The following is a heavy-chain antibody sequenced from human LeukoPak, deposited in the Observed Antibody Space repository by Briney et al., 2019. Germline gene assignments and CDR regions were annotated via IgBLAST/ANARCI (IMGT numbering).Heavy chain of an antibody. Sequence: GGSLRLSCVGSGFTFSSYEMNWVRQAPGKGLEWLSYISGNGGVIQYADSVKGRFTISRDNAKNLLYLQMDSLRVEDTAIYYCARDPRTVRIWGQGTLVTVSS. J-gene: IGHJ4*02. CDR1: GFTFSSYE. V-gene: IGHV3-48*03. CDR3: ARDPRTVRI. D-gene: IGHD1-1*01. CDR2: ISGNGGVI.